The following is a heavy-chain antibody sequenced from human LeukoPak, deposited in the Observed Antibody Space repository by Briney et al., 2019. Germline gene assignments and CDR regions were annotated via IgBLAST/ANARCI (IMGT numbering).Heavy chain of an antibody. CDR1: GFIFSSYG. V-gene: IGHV3-23*01. D-gene: IGHD4-17*01. CDR3: AKVAPLGDGDFWYFDL. Sequence: GGSLRLSCAASGFIFSSYGMSWFRQAPGKGLEWVSAISASGGRTNNADSVKGRSTISRDNSKNTLYLQMNSLRAEDTAVYYCAKVAPLGDGDFWYFDLWGRGTLVTVSS. CDR2: ISASGGRT. J-gene: IGHJ2*01.